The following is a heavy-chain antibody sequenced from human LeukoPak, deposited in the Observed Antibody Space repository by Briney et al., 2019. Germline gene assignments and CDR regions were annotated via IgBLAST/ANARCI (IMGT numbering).Heavy chain of an antibody. J-gene: IGHJ1*01. CDR1: GYTFSAYY. CDR2: NNPNGAT. Sequence: ASVKVSCKASGYTFSAYYVHWVRQAPGQGLEWMGCNNPNGATDYAQKFQGRVTMTRDTSISTAYMELSRLRSDDTAVYYCASSTLGELSLAEYFQHWGQGTLVTVSS. D-gene: IGHD3-10*01. CDR3: ASSTLGELSLAEYFQH. V-gene: IGHV1-2*02.